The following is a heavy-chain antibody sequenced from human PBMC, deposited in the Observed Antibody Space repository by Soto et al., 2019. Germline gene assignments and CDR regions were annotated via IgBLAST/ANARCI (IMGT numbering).Heavy chain of an antibody. V-gene: IGHV1-69*13. Sequence: SVKVSCKASGGTFSSYAISWVRKAPGQGLEWMGGIIPIFGTANYAQKFQGRVTITADESTSTAYMELSSLRSEDTAVYYCARLGERSTGCGGDCYFGYFDYWGQGTLVTVSS. CDR2: IIPIFGTA. CDR1: GGTFSSYA. D-gene: IGHD2-21*02. CDR3: ARLGERSTGCGGDCYFGYFDY. J-gene: IGHJ4*02.